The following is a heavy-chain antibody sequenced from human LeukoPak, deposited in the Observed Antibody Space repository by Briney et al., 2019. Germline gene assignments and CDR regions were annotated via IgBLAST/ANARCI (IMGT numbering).Heavy chain of an antibody. CDR1: GGSFSGYY. CDR3: TRGPIVPANYPLYYYYYYMDV. D-gene: IGHD6-25*01. J-gene: IGHJ6*03. Sequence: SETLSLTCAVYGGSFSGYYWSWIRQPPGKGLEWIGEINHSGSTNYNPSLKSRVTISVDTSKNQFSLKLSSVTAADTAVYYCTRGPIVPANYPLYYYYYYMDVWGKGTTVTVSS. V-gene: IGHV4-34*01. CDR2: INHSGST.